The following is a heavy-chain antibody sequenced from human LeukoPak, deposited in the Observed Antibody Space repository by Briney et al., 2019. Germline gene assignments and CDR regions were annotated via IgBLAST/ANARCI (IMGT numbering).Heavy chain of an antibody. V-gene: IGHV4-31*03. CDR1: GCSISSGGYY. Sequence: SQTLSLTCTVSGCSISSGGYYWSWIRQHPGKGLEWIGYIYYSGSTYYNPSLKSRVTISVDTSKNQFSLKLSSVTAADTAVYYCARTDSTEYNWFDPWGQGTLVTVSS. CDR3: ARTDSTEYNWFDP. CDR2: IYYSGST. D-gene: IGHD4-17*01. J-gene: IGHJ5*02.